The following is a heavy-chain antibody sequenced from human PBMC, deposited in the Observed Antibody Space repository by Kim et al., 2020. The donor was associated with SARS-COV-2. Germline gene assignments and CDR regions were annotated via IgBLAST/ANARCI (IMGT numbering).Heavy chain of an antibody. CDR2: ISGSGGST. V-gene: IGHV3-23*01. Sequence: GGSLRLSCAASGFTFSNYAMSWVRQAPGKGLEWVSAISGSGGSTYYADSVKGRFTISRDNSKNTLYLLMNSLRAEDTALYYCAKDPYYDFWSGYYFDYWGQGTLVTVSS. CDR1: GFTFSNYA. CDR3: AKDPYYDFWSGYYFDY. D-gene: IGHD3-3*01. J-gene: IGHJ4*02.